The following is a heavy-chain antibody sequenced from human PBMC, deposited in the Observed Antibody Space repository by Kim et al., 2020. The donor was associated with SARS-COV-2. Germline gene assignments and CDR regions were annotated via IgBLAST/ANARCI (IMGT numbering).Heavy chain of an antibody. CDR2: IYYSGST. V-gene: IGHV4-59*01. CDR1: GGSISSYY. Sequence: SETLSLTCTVSGGSISSYYWSWIRQPPGKGLEWIGYIYYSGSTNYNPSLKSRVTISVDTSKNQFSLKLSSVTAADTAVYYCAGGGYSGVNPLSGVDYWGQGTLVTVSS. CDR3: AGGGYSGVNPLSGVDY. D-gene: IGHD6-13*01. J-gene: IGHJ4*02.